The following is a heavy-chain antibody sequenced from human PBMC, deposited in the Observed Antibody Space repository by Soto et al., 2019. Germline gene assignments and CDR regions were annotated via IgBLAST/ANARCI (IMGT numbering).Heavy chain of an antibody. J-gene: IGHJ6*02. V-gene: IGHV4-61*08. Sequence: PSETLSLTCTVSGGSISSGGYYWSWIRQHPGKGLEWIGYIYYSGSTNYNPSLKSRVTISVDTSKNQFSLKLSSVTAADTAVYYCARGVVDDFWSGYYFDVWGQGTTVTVSS. CDR3: ARGVVDDFWSGYYFDV. CDR2: IYYSGST. CDR1: GGSISSGGYY. D-gene: IGHD3-3*01.